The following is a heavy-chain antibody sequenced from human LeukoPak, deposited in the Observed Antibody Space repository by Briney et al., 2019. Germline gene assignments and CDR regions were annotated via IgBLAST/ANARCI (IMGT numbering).Heavy chain of an antibody. CDR3: ARQVVAVAGTGYFDY. Sequence: PSETLSLTCAVSGGSISSGGYSWSWIRQPPGKGLEWIGYIYHSGSTYYNPSLKSRVTISVDRSKNQFSLKLNSVTAADTAVYFCARQVVAVAGTGYFDYWGQGTLVTVSS. D-gene: IGHD6-19*01. CDR1: GGSISSGGYS. CDR2: IYHSGST. V-gene: IGHV4-30-2*01. J-gene: IGHJ4*02.